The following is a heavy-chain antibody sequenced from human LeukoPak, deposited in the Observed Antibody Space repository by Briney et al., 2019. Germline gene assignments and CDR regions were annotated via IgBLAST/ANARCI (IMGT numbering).Heavy chain of an antibody. Sequence: SETLSLTCTVSGGSISRYYWSWIRLPAGKGLEWIGRIYTSGKTNYNPSLKSRVTMSVDTSKNQFSLNLSSMTAADTAVYYCAREASGYYDSGTYYNVYMDVWGKGTTVTISS. V-gene: IGHV4-4*07. CDR1: GGSISRYY. CDR3: AREASGYYDSGTYYNVYMDV. CDR2: IYTSGKT. D-gene: IGHD3-10*01. J-gene: IGHJ6*03.